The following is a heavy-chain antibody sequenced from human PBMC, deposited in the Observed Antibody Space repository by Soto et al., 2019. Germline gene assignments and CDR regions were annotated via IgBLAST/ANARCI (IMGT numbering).Heavy chain of an antibody. J-gene: IGHJ5*02. V-gene: IGHV4-59*01. CDR1: GCSISSYY. Sequence: SETLSLTCTFSGCSISSYYWILIRQPPGKGLEWIGYIYYSGSTNYNPSLKSRVTISVDTSKNQFSLKLSSVTAADTAVYYCARGPSRFLEWLPPGNWFDPWGQGTLVTVSS. D-gene: IGHD3-3*01. CDR2: IYYSGST. CDR3: ARGPSRFLEWLPPGNWFDP.